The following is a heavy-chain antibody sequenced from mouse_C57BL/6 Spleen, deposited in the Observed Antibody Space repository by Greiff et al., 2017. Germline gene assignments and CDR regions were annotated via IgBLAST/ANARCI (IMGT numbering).Heavy chain of an antibody. CDR1: GYTFTDYY. V-gene: IGHV1-84*01. CDR3: ARTTCKITPLDD. CDR2: NYPGSGNT. Sequence: QVQLQQSGPELVKPGASVKISCKASGYTFTDYYINWVKQRPGQGLEWIGWNYPGSGNTTYNEKFKGKATLTVDTSSSTAYMQLCSLTSENSAVEFCARTTCKITPLDDWGQGTTLTVSS. J-gene: IGHJ2*01. D-gene: IGHD1-1*01.